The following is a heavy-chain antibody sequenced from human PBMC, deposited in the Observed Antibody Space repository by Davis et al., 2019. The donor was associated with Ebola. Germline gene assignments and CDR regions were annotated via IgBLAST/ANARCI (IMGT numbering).Heavy chain of an antibody. CDR1: GFTFSSYA. Sequence: GESLKISCAASGFTFSSYAMSWVRQAPGKGLEWVSSISSSSSYIYYADSVKGRFTISRDNAKNSLYLQMNSLRAEDTAVYYCARDWAPSGSYSHYYYGMDVWGQGTTVTVSS. CDR2: ISSSSSYI. V-gene: IGHV3-21*01. CDR3: ARDWAPSGSYSHYYYGMDV. J-gene: IGHJ6*02. D-gene: IGHD1-26*01.